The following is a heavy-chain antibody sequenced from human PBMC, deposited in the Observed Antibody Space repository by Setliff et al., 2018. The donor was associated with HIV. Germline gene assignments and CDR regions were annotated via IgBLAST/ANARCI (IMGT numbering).Heavy chain of an antibody. V-gene: IGHV4-39*07. CDR1: GGSISSSSYY. D-gene: IGHD3-22*01. J-gene: IGHJ4*02. CDR2: LYHGGST. CDR3: ASGEPYYYDSTGYSGNYFDY. Sequence: SETLSLTCTVSGGSISSSSYYWGWIRQPPGKGLEWIGSLYHGGSTNYNPSLKSRVTISVDKSKNQFSPKLASVTAADTAVYYCASGEPYYYDSTGYSGNYFDYWGQGTLVTVSS.